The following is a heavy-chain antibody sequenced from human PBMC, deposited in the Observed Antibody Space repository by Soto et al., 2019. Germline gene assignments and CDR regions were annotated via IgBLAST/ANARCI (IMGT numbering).Heavy chain of an antibody. J-gene: IGHJ6*02. CDR1: GFTFSSYS. CDR2: ISSSSSYT. Sequence: EVQLVESGGGLVKPGGSLRLSCAASGFTFSSYSMNWVRQAPGKGLEWVSSISSSSSYTNYADSVKGRFTISRDNAKNSLYLQMNSLRAEDTAVYYCARPGFLSYYYYGMDVWGQGTTVTVSS. CDR3: ARPGFLSYYYYGMDV. V-gene: IGHV3-21*01.